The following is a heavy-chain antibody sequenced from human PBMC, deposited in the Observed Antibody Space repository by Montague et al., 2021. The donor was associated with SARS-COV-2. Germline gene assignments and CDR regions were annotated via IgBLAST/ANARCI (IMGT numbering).Heavy chain of an antibody. Sequence: SETLSLTCIVSDDSISSSSYYWGWIRQPPGKGLEYIGSIYYSGSAYYNPSLKSRVTISVDTSKKQFSLKLSSVTAADTAVYYCARAGRVRFLEYGMDVWGQGTTVTVSS. CDR1: DDSISSSSYY. J-gene: IGHJ6*02. V-gene: IGHV4-39*07. D-gene: IGHD3-3*01. CDR3: ARAGRVRFLEYGMDV. CDR2: IYYSGSA.